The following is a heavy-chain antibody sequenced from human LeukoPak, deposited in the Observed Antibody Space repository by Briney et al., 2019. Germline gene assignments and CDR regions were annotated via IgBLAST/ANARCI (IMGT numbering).Heavy chain of an antibody. Sequence: TSETLSLTCTVSGGSISSYYWSWIRQPPGKGLEWIGYIYYSGGTNYNPSLKSRVTISVDTSKNQFSLKLSSVTAADTAVYYCARDVPTGYHDYWGQGTLVTVSS. CDR1: GGSISSYY. V-gene: IGHV4-59*12. D-gene: IGHD3-9*01. CDR2: IYYSGGT. CDR3: ARDVPTGYHDY. J-gene: IGHJ4*02.